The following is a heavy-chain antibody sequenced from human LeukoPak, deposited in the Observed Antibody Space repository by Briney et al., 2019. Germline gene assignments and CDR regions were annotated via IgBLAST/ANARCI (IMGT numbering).Heavy chain of an antibody. V-gene: IGHV4-59*08. CDR3: ARHAGSVSSGYNYYYGMDV. CDR1: GGSISSYY. J-gene: IGHJ6*02. CDR2: IYYSGST. D-gene: IGHD3-22*01. Sequence: SESLSLTCTVSGGSISSYYWSWIRQPPGKGLEWVAYIYYSGSTNYNPSLKSRATISVDTSKNQFSLKLSSVTAADTAVYFCARHAGSVSSGYNYYYGMDVWGQGTTVTVSS.